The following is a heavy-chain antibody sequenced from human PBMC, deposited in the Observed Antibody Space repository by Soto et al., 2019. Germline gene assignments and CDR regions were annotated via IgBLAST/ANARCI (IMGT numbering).Heavy chain of an antibody. CDR2: IYYSGST. V-gene: IGHV4-59*01. D-gene: IGHD3-22*01. Sequence: PSETLSLTCTVSGGSISSYYWSWIRQSPGKGLEWIGYIYYSGSTNYNPSLKSRVTISVDTSKNQFSLKLNSVTAADTAMYYCARVGYDSRGYYLAWYFDYWGQGTLVTVSS. J-gene: IGHJ4*02. CDR3: ARVGYDSRGYYLAWYFDY. CDR1: GGSISSYY.